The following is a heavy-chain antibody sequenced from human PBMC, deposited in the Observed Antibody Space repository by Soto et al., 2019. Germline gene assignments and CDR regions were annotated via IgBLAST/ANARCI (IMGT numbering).Heavy chain of an antibody. Sequence: GGSLRLSCAASGFTFSSYSMSWVRQAPGKGLEWVSGINDSGSTTYYADSVQGRFSISRDNSKKTLFLHMSSLKAEDTAVYYCVKDRQHWLVPAFDIWGQGTMVTVSS. CDR3: VKDRQHWLVPAFDI. V-gene: IGHV3-23*01. D-gene: IGHD6-19*01. CDR1: GFTFSSYS. CDR2: INDSGSTT. J-gene: IGHJ3*02.